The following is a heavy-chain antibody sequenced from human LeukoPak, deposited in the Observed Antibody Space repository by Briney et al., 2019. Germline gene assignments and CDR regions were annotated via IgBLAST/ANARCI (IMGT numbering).Heavy chain of an antibody. CDR2: TYYRSKWYN. CDR3: ARERELPPPPSFYGMDV. CDR1: GDSVSSNSAA. Sequence: SQTLSLTCAISGDSVSSNSAAWNWIRQSPSRGLEWLGRTYYRSKWYNDYAVSVKSRITINPDTSKNPFSLQLNSVTPEDTAVYYCARERELPPPPSFYGMDVWGQGTTVTVSS. V-gene: IGHV6-1*01. J-gene: IGHJ6*02. D-gene: IGHD1-26*01.